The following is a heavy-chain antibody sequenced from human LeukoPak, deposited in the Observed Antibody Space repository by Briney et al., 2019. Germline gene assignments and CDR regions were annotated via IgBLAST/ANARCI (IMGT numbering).Heavy chain of an antibody. CDR1: GFTFSSYG. CDR3: ARDYAPIVSKYYFDY. V-gene: IGHV3-30*02. Sequence: GGSLRLSCAASGFTFSSYGMHWVRQAPGKGLEWVAFIRYDGSNKYYADSVKGRFTISTDNSKNTLYLQMNSLRAEDTAVYYCARDYAPIVSKYYFDYWGQGTLVTVSS. D-gene: IGHD3-3*02. CDR2: IRYDGSNK. J-gene: IGHJ4*02.